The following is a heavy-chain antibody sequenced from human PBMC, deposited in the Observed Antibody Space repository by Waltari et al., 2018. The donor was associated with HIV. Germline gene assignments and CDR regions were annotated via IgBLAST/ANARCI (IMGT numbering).Heavy chain of an antibody. J-gene: IGHJ3*02. CDR2: INPNSGGT. CDR1: GYTFTGYY. V-gene: IGHV1-2*06. CDR3: ARDRRLNYYDSSGDAFDI. D-gene: IGHD3-22*01. Sequence: QVQLVQSGAEVKKPGASVKVSCKASGYTFTGYYIHWVRQAPGQGLEWMGRINPNSGGTTYAQKFQGRVTMTRDTSISTAYMELSRLRSDDTAVYYCARDRRLNYYDSSGDAFDIWGQGTMVTVSS.